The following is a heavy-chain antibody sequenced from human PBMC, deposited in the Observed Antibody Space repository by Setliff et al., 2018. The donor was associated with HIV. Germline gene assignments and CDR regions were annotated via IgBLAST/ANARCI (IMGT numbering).Heavy chain of an antibody. CDR3: VATTHNFWSAYTS. CDR1: GGSISDTSYY. Sequence: PSETLSLTCTVSGGSISDTSYYWAWIRQPPGKGLEWIGGVHDRGGTYNNPSLKSRVTLSVDTSKSQFSLRVASVTSADTAVYYCVATTHNFWSAYTSWGQGTPVTVSS. V-gene: IGHV4-39*01. J-gene: IGHJ4*02. D-gene: IGHD3-3*01. CDR2: VHDRGGT.